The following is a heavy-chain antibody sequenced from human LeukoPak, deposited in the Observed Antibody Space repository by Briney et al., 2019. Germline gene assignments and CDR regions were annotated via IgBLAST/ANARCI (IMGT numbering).Heavy chain of an antibody. CDR2: MNPNSGNT. CDR1: GYTFTSYD. D-gene: IGHD3-10*01. V-gene: IGHV1-8*01. CDR3: ARVVHYYGSGSYYPLAY. Sequence: ASVKVSCKASGYTFTSYDINWVRQATGQGLEWMGWMNPNSGNTGYAQKFQGRVTMTRNTSISTAYMELSRLRSDDTAVYYCARVVHYYGSGSYYPLAYWGQGTLVTVSS. J-gene: IGHJ4*02.